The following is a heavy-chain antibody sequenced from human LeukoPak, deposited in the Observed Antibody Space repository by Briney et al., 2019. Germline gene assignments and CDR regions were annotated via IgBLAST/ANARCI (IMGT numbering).Heavy chain of an antibody. CDR3: ARAGLEQWLATT. CDR1: GYTFTSYA. CDR2: INAGNGNT. Sequence: ASVKVSCKASGYTFTSYAMHWVRQAPGQRLEWMGWINAGNGNTKYSQKFQGRVTITRDTSASTAYMELSSLRSEDTAVYYCARAGLEQWLATTWGQGTLVTVSS. D-gene: IGHD6-19*01. V-gene: IGHV1-3*01. J-gene: IGHJ5*02.